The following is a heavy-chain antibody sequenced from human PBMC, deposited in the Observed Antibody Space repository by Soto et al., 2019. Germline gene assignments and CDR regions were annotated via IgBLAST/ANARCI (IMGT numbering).Heavy chain of an antibody. V-gene: IGHV3-64D*06. Sequence: EVQLVESGGGLVQPGGSLRLSCSASGFTFSSYAMHWVRQAPGKGLEYVSAISSNGGSAYYADSVKGRFTISRDNSKNTLYLQMSSLRAEDTAVYYCVKGYGGDEGYWGQGTLVTVSS. CDR3: VKGYGGDEGY. CDR1: GFTFSSYA. CDR2: ISSNGGSA. D-gene: IGHD2-21*02. J-gene: IGHJ4*02.